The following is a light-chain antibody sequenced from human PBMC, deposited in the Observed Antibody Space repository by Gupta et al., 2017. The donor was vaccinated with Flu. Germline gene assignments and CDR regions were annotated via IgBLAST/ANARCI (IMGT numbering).Light chain of an antibody. CDR3: QAWDSGTCG. CDR2: QDT. CDR1: KLGDVY. Sequence: SYGLTQPPSVSVSPGHTASITCSGDKLGDVYVSWYQQKPGQSPVLVIYQDTQRPSGIPERFSGSNSGNTATLTITGTQAMDEADYYCQAWDSGTCGFGGGTKLTVL. V-gene: IGLV3-1*01. J-gene: IGLJ2*01.